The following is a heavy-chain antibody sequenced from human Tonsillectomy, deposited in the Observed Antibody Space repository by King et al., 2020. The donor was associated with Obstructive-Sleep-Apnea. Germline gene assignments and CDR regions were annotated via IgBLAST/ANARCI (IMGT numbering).Heavy chain of an antibody. V-gene: IGHV3-23*04. CDR3: AKDDGTYCGGDCQPPLDY. CDR2: ISDSGSST. J-gene: IGHJ4*02. CDR1: EFTFANYG. D-gene: IGHD2-21*02. Sequence: VQLVESGGGLVQPGGSLRLSCVASEFTFANYGMGWVRQAPGKGLEWVSSISDSGSSTYYAGSVRGRFTISRDNSKNTLFLQMNSLRADDTAVYYCAKDDGTYCGGDCQPPLDYWGQGTLVTVSS.